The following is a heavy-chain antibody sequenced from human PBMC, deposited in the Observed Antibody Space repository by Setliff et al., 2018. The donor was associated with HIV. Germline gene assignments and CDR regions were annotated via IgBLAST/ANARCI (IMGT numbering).Heavy chain of an antibody. D-gene: IGHD5-12*01. Sequence: PGESLRLSCAASGFTFGSFAMSWVRQAPGKGLEWVAFIRSDETNKYYSDSVKGRFTISRDTSKNTLFLQINSLRPEDTAVYYCARISVASRYNSDMDVWGKGTTVTVSS. J-gene: IGHJ6*03. CDR1: GFTFGSFA. CDR2: IRSDETNK. CDR3: ARISVASRYNSDMDV. V-gene: IGHV3-30*02.